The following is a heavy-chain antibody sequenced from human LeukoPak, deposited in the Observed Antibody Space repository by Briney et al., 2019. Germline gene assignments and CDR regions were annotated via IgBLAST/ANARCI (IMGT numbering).Heavy chain of an antibody. V-gene: IGHV1-69*06. CDR3: ARGAVNYYGSGSYDY. CDR1: GGTFSSYA. Sequence: SVKVSCKASGGTFSSYAISWVRQAPGQGLEWMGGIIPIFGTANYAQKFQGRVTITADKSTSTAYMELSSLRSEDTAVYYCARGAVNYYGSGSYDYWGQGTLVTVSS. D-gene: IGHD3-10*01. CDR2: IIPIFGTA. J-gene: IGHJ4*02.